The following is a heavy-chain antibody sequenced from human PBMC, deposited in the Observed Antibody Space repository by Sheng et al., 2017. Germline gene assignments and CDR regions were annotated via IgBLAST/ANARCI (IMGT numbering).Heavy chain of an antibody. V-gene: IGHV3-23*04. D-gene: IGHD3-16*01. CDR2: IGGNGGTT. J-gene: IGHJ4*02. CDR1: GFTFRSYA. CDR3: AKDRSYAGGWDY. Sequence: EVQLVESGGGLVQPGGSLRLSCAASGFTFRSYAMSWVRQAPGKGLEWVASIGGNGGTTYYADSVKGRFTISRDNSKNTLSLQMNRLRDEDTAVYYCAKDRSYAGGWDYWGQGTLVTVSS.